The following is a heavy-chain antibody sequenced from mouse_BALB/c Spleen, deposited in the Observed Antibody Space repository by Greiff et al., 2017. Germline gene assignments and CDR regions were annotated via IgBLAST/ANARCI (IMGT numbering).Heavy chain of an antibody. Sequence: QVQLKESGPGLVAPSQSLSITCTVSWFSLPSYGVHWVRQPPGKGLEWLGVICAGGSTNYNSALMSRLSISKDSSKSQVFLKMNSLQTDDTAMYYCARESSGNYGFAYWGQGTLVTVSA. D-gene: IGHD2-1*01. J-gene: IGHJ3*01. CDR2: ICAGGST. CDR3: ARESSGNYGFAY. CDR1: WFSLPSYG. V-gene: IGHV2-9*02.